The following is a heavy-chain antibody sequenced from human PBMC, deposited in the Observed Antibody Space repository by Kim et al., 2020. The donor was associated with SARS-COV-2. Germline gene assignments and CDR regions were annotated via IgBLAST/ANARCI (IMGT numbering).Heavy chain of an antibody. D-gene: IGHD3-10*01. CDR1: GFTFSSYA. Sequence: GGSLRLSCAASGFTFSSYAMHWVRQAPGKGLEWVAVISYDGSNKYYADSVKGRFTISRDNSKNTLYLQMNSLRAEDTAVYYCASSQDEMVRGFYYYYGMDVWGQGTTVTVSS. CDR2: ISYDGSNK. CDR3: ASSQDEMVRGFYYYYGMDV. V-gene: IGHV3-30*04. J-gene: IGHJ6*02.